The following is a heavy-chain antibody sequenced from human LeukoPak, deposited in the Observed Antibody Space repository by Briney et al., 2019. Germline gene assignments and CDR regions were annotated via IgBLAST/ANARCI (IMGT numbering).Heavy chain of an antibody. J-gene: IGHJ6*04. CDR2: IWYDGSNK. V-gene: IGHV3-33*01. CDR3: ARDKYYGSGSYSYYYYGMDV. D-gene: IGHD3-10*01. CDR1: GFTFSSYG. Sequence: PGGSLRLSCAASGFTFSSYGMHWVRQAPGKGLEWVAVIWYDGSNKYYADSVKGRFTISRDNSKNTLYLQMNGLRAEDTAVYYCARDKYYGSGSYSYYYYGMDVWGKGTTVTVSS.